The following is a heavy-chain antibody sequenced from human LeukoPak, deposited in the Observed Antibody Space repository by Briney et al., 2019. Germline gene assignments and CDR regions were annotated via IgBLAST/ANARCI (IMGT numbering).Heavy chain of an antibody. CDR3: AKDSQTEYDILTVPFDY. CDR2: ISGSGGST. D-gene: IGHD3-9*01. V-gene: IGHV3-23*01. Sequence: GGSLRLSCAASGFTFSSYAMSWVRQAPGKGLEWVSAISGSGGSTYYADSVKGRFTIPRDNSKNTLYLQMNSLRAEDTAVYYCAKDSQTEYDILTVPFDYWGQGTLVTVSS. CDR1: GFTFSSYA. J-gene: IGHJ4*02.